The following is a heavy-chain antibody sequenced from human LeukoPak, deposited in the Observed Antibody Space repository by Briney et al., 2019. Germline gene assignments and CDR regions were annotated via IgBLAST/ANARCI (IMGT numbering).Heavy chain of an antibody. V-gene: IGHV4-61*02. J-gene: IGHJ4*02. Sequence: TLSLTCTVSGGSISSGSYYWSWIRQPAGKGLEWIGRIYTSGSTNYNPSLKSRVTISVDTSKNQFSLKLSSVTAADTAVYYCARDRGYYGSGSYFDYWGQGTLVTVSS. CDR2: IYTSGST. D-gene: IGHD3-10*01. CDR3: ARDRGYYGSGSYFDY. CDR1: GGSISSGSYY.